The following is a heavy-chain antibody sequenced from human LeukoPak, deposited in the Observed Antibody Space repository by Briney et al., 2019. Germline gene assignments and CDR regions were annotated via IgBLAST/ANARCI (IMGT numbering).Heavy chain of an antibody. CDR1: GGSVSDYC. CDR3: ASRKLGNDY. J-gene: IGHJ4*02. V-gene: IGHV4-59*02. CDR2: IYYTGST. D-gene: IGHD7-27*01. Sequence: SETLSLTCTISGGSVSDYCWSWIRQSPGKGLEWIGYIYYTGSTTYNPSLKSRVTISADTSKNQFPLKLSSVTAADTAVYYCASRKLGNDYWGQGTLVTVSS.